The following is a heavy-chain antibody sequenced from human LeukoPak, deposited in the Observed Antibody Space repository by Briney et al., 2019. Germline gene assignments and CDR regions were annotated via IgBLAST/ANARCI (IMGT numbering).Heavy chain of an antibody. D-gene: IGHD5-24*01. CDR2: IYSDDGN. Sequence: SGPVLVNPTGTLTLTCTVSGFSLSNIRMGMSWIRQPPGKALEWLAHIYSDDGNSYSTSLKSRLTISKDTSKSQVVLTMTNMDPVDTATYYCARIVRDGYNTNWYFDLWGRGTLVTVSS. V-gene: IGHV2-26*01. J-gene: IGHJ2*01. CDR3: ARIVRDGYNTNWYFDL. CDR1: GFSLSNIRMG.